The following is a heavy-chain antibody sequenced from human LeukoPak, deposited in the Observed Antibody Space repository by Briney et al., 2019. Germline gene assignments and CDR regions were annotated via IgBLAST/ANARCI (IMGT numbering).Heavy chain of an antibody. V-gene: IGHV4-59*01. CDR1: GGSISSYY. CDR2: IYYSGST. J-gene: IGHJ3*02. Sequence: SETLSLTCTVSGGSISSYYWSWIRQPPGKGLEWIGYIYYSGSTNYYPSLKSRVTISVDTSKNQFSLKLSSVTAADTAVYYCARDLGITGTHAFDIWGQGTMVTVSS. D-gene: IGHD1/OR15-1a*01. CDR3: ARDLGITGTHAFDI.